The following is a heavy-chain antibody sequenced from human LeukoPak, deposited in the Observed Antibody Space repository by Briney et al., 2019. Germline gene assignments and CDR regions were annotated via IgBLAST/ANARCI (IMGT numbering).Heavy chain of an antibody. J-gene: IGHJ5*02. Sequence: GGSLRLSCAASGFTFSSYEMNWVRQAPGKGLEWVSYISSSGSTIYYADSVKGRFTISRDNAKNSLYLQMNSLRAEDTAVYYCAREQDFGEPHNPWGQGTLVTVSS. CDR1: GFTFSSYE. CDR2: ISSSGSTI. CDR3: AREQDFGEPHNP. D-gene: IGHD3-10*01. V-gene: IGHV3-48*03.